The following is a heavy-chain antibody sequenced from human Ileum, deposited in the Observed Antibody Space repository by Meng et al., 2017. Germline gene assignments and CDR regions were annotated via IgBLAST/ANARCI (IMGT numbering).Heavy chain of an antibody. D-gene: IGHD1-26*01. Sequence: VRVGGSGGGLVQPGGSLRLSCAASGFTFSTYLMHWVRQAPGKGLVWVSRITNDGSRTFYADSVRGRFIVSRDDAENTLYLQMNSLRAEDTALYYCARDQNGPGATIDHWGQGTLVTVSS. CDR3: ARDQNGPGATIDH. V-gene: IGHV3-74*01. J-gene: IGHJ4*02. CDR1: GFTFSTYL. CDR2: ITNDGSRT.